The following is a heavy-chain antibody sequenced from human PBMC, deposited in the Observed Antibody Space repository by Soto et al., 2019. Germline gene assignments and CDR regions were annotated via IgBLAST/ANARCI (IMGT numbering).Heavy chain of an antibody. CDR2: ISHTGSA. D-gene: IGHD1-26*01. CDR1: GGSISSGGYS. CDR3: ATMGATAGSYYFAY. J-gene: IGHJ4*02. Sequence: SETLSLTCAVSGGSISSGGYSWSWIRQPPGKGLEWIGYISHTGSAYYNPSLKSRAAISVDTSKNQFSLKLTSVTAADAAVYYCATMGATAGSYYFAYWVQGALVTVSS. V-gene: IGHV4-30-2*05.